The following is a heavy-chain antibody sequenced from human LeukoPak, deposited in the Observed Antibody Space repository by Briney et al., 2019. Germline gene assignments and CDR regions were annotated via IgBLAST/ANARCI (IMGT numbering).Heavy chain of an antibody. V-gene: IGHV3-23*01. CDR1: GFTFSSYG. CDR3: ASRENFWSGYWEVSHYYMDV. D-gene: IGHD3-3*01. Sequence: PGGTLRLSCAASGFTFSSYGMSWVRQAPGKGLEWVSAISGSGGSTYYADSVKGRFTISRDNSKNTLYLQMNSLRAEDTAVYYCASRENFWSGYWEVSHYYMDVWGKGTTVTVSS. CDR2: ISGSGGST. J-gene: IGHJ6*03.